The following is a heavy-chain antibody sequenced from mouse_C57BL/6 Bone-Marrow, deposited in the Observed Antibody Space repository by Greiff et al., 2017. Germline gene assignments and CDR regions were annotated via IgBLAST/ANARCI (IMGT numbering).Heavy chain of an antibody. J-gene: IGHJ3*01. CDR1: GYTFNDYY. V-gene: IGHV1-19*01. CDR3: ARGAQATSWFAY. Sequence: EVQLQQSGPVLVKPGASVKMSCTASGYTFNDYYMNWVKQSHGKSLEWIGVINPYNGGTSYNQKFKGKATLTVDKSSSTAYMELNSLTSEDSAVYYCARGAQATSWFAYWGQGTLVTVTA. D-gene: IGHD3-2*02. CDR2: INPYNGGT.